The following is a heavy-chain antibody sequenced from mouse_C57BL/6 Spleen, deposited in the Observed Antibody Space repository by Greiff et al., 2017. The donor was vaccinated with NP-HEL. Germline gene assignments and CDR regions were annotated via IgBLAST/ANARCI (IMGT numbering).Heavy chain of an antibody. CDR1: GYTFTSYW. Sequence: VQLKQSGTVLARPGASVKMSCKTSGYTFTSYWMHWVKQRPGQGLEWIGAIYPGNSDTSYNQKFKGKAKLTAVTSASTAYMELSSLTNEDSAVYYCTRSAGSSYVAWFAYWGQGTLVTVSA. CDR2: IYPGNSDT. J-gene: IGHJ3*01. D-gene: IGHD1-1*01. V-gene: IGHV1-5*01. CDR3: TRSAGSSYVAWFAY.